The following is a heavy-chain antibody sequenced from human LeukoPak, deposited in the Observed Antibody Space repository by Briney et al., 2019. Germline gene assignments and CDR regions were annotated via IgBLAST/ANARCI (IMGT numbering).Heavy chain of an antibody. J-gene: IGHJ4*02. D-gene: IGHD3-16*01. V-gene: IGHV1-18*01. CDR2: ISAYNGNT. CDR1: GYTFTSYG. Sequence: ASVKVSCKASGYTFTSYGISWVRQAPGQGLEWMGWISAYNGNTNYAQKLQGRVTMTTDTSTSTAYMELRSLRSDDTAVYYCARDSVMITFGEPGGIRFDYWGQGTLVTVSS. CDR3: ARDSVMITFGEPGGIRFDY.